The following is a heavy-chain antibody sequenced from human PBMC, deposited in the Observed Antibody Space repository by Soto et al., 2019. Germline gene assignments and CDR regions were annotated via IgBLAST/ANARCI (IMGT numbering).Heavy chain of an antibody. Sequence: RRLSCAASGFTFSSYGMHWVRQAPGKGLEWVAVISYDGSNKYYADSVKGRFTISRDNSKNTLYLQMNSLRAEDTAVYYCAKDRRVTTNYYYYGMDVWGQGTTVTVSS. V-gene: IGHV3-30*18. CDR1: GFTFSSYG. D-gene: IGHD4-17*01. J-gene: IGHJ6*02. CDR3: AKDRRVTTNYYYYGMDV. CDR2: ISYDGSNK.